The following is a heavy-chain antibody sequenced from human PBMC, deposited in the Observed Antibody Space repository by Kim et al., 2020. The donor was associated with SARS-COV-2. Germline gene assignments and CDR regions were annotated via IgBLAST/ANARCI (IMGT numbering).Heavy chain of an antibody. Sequence: YNNPPLKSRVTIAVDTSKNQFSLKLSSVTAADTAVYYCARVVVGATGWFDPWGQGTLVTVSS. J-gene: IGHJ5*02. D-gene: IGHD2-15*01. V-gene: IGHV4-31*02. CDR3: ARVVVGATGWFDP.